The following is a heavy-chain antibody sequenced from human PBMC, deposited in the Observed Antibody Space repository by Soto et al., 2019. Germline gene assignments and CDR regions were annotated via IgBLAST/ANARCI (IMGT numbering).Heavy chain of an antibody. J-gene: IGHJ6*02. CDR1: NFPISSAYY. D-gene: IGHD3-22*01. CDR3: ARDRIVTKPPAPYYLYYGVDV. CDR2: VYHTGNT. Sequence: SETLSLTCGVSNFPISSAYYWAWIRQPPGKGLEWIASVYHTGNTYFNPSLKSRVTISVDTSKNQFSLRLRSVTAADTAIYYCARDRIVTKPPAPYYLYYGVDVWGQGTTVTVSS. V-gene: IGHV4-38-2*02.